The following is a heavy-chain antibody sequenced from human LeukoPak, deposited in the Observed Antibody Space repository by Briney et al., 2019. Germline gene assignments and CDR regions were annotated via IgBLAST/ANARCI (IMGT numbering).Heavy chain of an antibody. V-gene: IGHV3-23*01. CDR1: GFTFSSYA. CDR2: ISGSGGST. CDR3: AKQYSSGWYLPYNWFDP. Sequence: PGGSLRLSCAASGFTFSSYAMSWVRQAPGKGLEWVSAISGSGGSTYYADSVKGRFTISRDNSKNTLYLQMNSLRAEDTAIYYCAKQYSSGWYLPYNWFDPWGQGTLVTVSS. J-gene: IGHJ5*02. D-gene: IGHD6-19*01.